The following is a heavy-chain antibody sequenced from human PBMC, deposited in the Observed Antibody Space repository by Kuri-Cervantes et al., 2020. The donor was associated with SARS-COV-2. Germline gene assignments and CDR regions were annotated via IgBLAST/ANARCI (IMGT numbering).Heavy chain of an antibody. CDR2: IGPSGTTK. Sequence: GGSLRLSYTASGFIFSDYYMTWIRQAPGKGLEWVSNIGPSGTTKYYADSVKGRFTISRDNAKNSLYLQMSSLRAEDTALYYCTTLIDYWGQGALVTVSS. J-gene: IGHJ4*02. V-gene: IGHV3-11*04. CDR3: TTLIDY. CDR1: GFIFSDYY.